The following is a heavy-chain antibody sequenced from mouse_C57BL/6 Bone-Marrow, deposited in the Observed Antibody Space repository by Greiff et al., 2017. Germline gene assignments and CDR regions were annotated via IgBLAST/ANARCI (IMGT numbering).Heavy chain of an antibody. CDR1: GYTFTSYG. J-gene: IGHJ2*01. Sequence: QVQLKQFGAELARPGASVKLSCKASGYTFTSYGISWVKQRTGQGLEWIGEIYPRSGNTYYNEKFKGKATLTADKSSSTAYMELRSLTSEDSAVYFCARGGYYYGSSLRYFDYWGQGTTLTVSS. D-gene: IGHD1-1*01. CDR2: IYPRSGNT. CDR3: ARGGYYYGSSLRYFDY. V-gene: IGHV1-81*01.